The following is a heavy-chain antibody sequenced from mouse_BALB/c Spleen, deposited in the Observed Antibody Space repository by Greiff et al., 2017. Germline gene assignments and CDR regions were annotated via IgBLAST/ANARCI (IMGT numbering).Heavy chain of an antibody. D-gene: IGHD1-1*01. Sequence: DVHLVESGGGLVKPGGSLKLSCAASGFTFSDYYMYWVRQTPEKRLEWVATISDGGSYTYYPDSVKGRFTISRDNAKNNLYLQMSSLKSEDTAMYYCARDRAFITTAAFDVWGAGTTVTVSS. CDR1: GFTFSDYY. V-gene: IGHV5-4*02. J-gene: IGHJ1*01. CDR2: ISDGGSYT. CDR3: ARDRAFITTAAFDV.